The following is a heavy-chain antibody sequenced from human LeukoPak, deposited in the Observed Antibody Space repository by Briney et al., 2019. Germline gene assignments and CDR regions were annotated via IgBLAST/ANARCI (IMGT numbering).Heavy chain of an antibody. CDR3: ARDPHDTVTTVLDY. Sequence: GGSLRLSCAASGFAFSSYSMNWVRQAPGKGLEWVSSISSSSSYIYYADSVKGRFTISRDNAKNSLYLQMNSLRAEDTAVYYCARDPHDTVTTVLDYWGQGTLVTVSS. CDR2: ISSSSSYI. D-gene: IGHD4-17*01. V-gene: IGHV3-21*01. J-gene: IGHJ4*02. CDR1: GFAFSSYS.